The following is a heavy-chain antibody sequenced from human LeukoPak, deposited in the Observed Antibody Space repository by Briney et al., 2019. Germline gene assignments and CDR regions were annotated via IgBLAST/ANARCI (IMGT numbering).Heavy chain of an antibody. CDR2: IYTSGST. CDR3: ARLYSSWYNYFDY. Sequence: PSETLSLTCTVSGGSISHYFWSWFRQPAGKGLEWIGRIYTSGSTSYNPSLKSRVTMSVDTSKNQFSLKLSSVTAADTAVYYCARLYSSWYNYFDYWGQGTLVTVSS. J-gene: IGHJ4*02. D-gene: IGHD6-13*01. V-gene: IGHV4-4*07. CDR1: GGSISHYF.